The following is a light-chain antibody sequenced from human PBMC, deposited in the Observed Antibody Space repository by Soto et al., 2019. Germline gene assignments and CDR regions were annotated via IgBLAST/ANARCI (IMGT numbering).Light chain of an antibody. V-gene: IGLV2-14*01. CDR3: SSYTTADTDV. J-gene: IGLJ1*01. CDR2: DVS. Sequence: QSALTQPASVSGSPGQSITISCTGTSSDVGGYNYVSWFQQYPGKAPKLMIYDVSTRPSGVSNRFSGSKSGNNASLNISWLQAEDEADYYCSSYTTADTDVFGTGTKLTVL. CDR1: SSDVGGYNY.